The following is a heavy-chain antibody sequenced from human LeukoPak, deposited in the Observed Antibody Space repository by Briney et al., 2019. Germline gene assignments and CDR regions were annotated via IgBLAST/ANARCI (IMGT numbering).Heavy chain of an antibody. D-gene: IGHD1-26*01. CDR3: AKALRRELWFDY. CDR2: ISGSGGST. CDR1: GFTFSSYA. V-gene: IGHV3-23*01. Sequence: RGSLRLSYAASGFTFSSYAMSWVRQAPGKGLEWVSSISGSGGSTYYAASVKGRFTISRDNSKNTLYLQMNSLRAEDTAVYYCAKALRRELWFDYWGQGTLVTVSS. J-gene: IGHJ4*02.